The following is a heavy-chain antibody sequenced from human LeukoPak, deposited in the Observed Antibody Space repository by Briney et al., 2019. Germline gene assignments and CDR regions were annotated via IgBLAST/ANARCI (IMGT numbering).Heavy chain of an antibody. CDR2: IYYSGST. Sequence: PSETLSLTCTDSGGSISSGGYYWSWLRQHPGKGLEWIRYIYYSGSTYYNPSLKSRVTISADTSKNQFSLKLSSVTAADTAVDLWGEVGGLGKYGLFDFWGQGTLVTVSS. D-gene: IGHD3-16*01. CDR1: GGSISSGGYY. CDR3: GEVGGLGKYGLFDF. J-gene: IGHJ4*02. V-gene: IGHV4-31*03.